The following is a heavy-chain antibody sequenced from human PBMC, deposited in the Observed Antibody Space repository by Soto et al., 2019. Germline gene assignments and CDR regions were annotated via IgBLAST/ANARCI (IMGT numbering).Heavy chain of an antibody. D-gene: IGHD5-18*01. CDR2: IYYSGST. CDR1: GGSISSYY. V-gene: IGHV4-59*01. Sequence: SETLSLTCTVSGGSISSYYWSWIRQPPGKGLEWIGYIYYSGSTNYNPSLKSRVTISVDTSKNQFSLKLSSVTAADTAVYYCARDNGYSYGYTLDHWGQGTPVTVS. CDR3: ARDNGYSYGYTLDH. J-gene: IGHJ4*02.